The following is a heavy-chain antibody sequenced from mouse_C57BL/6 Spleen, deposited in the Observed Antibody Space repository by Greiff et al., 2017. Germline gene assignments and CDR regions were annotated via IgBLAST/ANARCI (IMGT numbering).Heavy chain of an antibody. CDR2: INPNNGGT. Sequence: EVQLQQSGPELVKPGASVKISCKASGYTFTDYYMNWVKQSHGKSLEWIGDINPNNGGTSYNQKFKGKATLTVDKSSSTAYMELRSLTSEDSAVYYCARPAGAMDYWGQGTSVTVSS. CDR1: GYTFTDYY. CDR3: ARPAGAMDY. V-gene: IGHV1-26*01. J-gene: IGHJ4*01.